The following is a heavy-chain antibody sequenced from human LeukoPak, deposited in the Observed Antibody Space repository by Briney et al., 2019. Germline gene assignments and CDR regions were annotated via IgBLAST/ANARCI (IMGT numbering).Heavy chain of an antibody. J-gene: IGHJ3*01. CDR2: IWDDGNNK. V-gene: IGHV3-33*06. D-gene: IGHD4-17*01. CDR1: GFIFSRHG. Sequence: PGRPLRLSWAASGFIFSRHGMHWVRQAPGKGLEWVAVIWDDGNNKYYADSVKGRFTISRDNSKNTLNLQMNSLRAEDTAVYSCAKEGDNYGDYVGGFDLWGQGTMVTVSS. CDR3: AKEGDNYGDYVGGFDL.